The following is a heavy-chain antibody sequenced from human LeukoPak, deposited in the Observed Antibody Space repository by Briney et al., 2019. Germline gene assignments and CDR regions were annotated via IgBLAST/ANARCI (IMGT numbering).Heavy chain of an antibody. Sequence: PGRSLRLSCAASGFTFSNYGMHWVRQAPGKGLEWVALMWYDGSNKYYGDSVKGRFTISRDNSKNTLYLQMNSLRAEDTAVYYCARDPGYSSNWYFDYWGQGTLVTVSS. CDR3: ARDPGYSSNWYFDY. CDR1: GFTFSNYG. D-gene: IGHD6-13*01. V-gene: IGHV3-33*01. CDR2: MWYDGSNK. J-gene: IGHJ4*02.